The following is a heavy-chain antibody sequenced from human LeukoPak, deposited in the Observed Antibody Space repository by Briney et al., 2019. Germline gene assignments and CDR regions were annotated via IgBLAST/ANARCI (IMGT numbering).Heavy chain of an antibody. Sequence: GSSVKVSCKASGYTFTSYDINWVRQATGQGLEWMGWMNPNSGNTGYAQKFQGRVTITRNTSISTAYMELSSLRSEDTAVYYCARCSSTSCYIFRNLFDPWGQGTLVTVSS. CDR1: GYTFTSYD. D-gene: IGHD2-2*02. V-gene: IGHV1-8*03. CDR3: ARCSSTSCYIFRNLFDP. J-gene: IGHJ5*02. CDR2: MNPNSGNT.